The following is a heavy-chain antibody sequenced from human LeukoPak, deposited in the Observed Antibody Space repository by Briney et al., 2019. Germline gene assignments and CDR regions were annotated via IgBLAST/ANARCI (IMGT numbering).Heavy chain of an antibody. CDR2: INPNSGGT. Sequence: ASVKVSCKASGHTFTGYYMHWVRQAPGQGLEWMGRINPNSGGTNYAQKFQGRVTMTRDTSISTAYMELSRLRSDDTAVYYCARRVDYYYYGMDVWGQGTTVTVSS. V-gene: IGHV1-2*06. J-gene: IGHJ6*02. CDR1: GHTFTGYY. CDR3: ARRVDYYYYGMDV. D-gene: IGHD2-15*01.